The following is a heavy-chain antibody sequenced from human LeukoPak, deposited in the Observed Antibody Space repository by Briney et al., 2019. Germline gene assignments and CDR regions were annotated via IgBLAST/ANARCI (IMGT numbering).Heavy chain of an antibody. CDR1: GGTFSSYA. Sequence: SVKVSCKASGGTFSSYAISWVRQAPGQGLEWMGGIIPIFGTANYAQKFQGRVTITTDESTSTAYMELSSLRSEDTAVYYCARDWRYCSSTSCSHGNWFDPWGQGTLVTVSS. CDR3: ARDWRYCSSTSCSHGNWFDP. CDR2: IIPIFGTA. V-gene: IGHV1-69*05. D-gene: IGHD2-2*01. J-gene: IGHJ5*02.